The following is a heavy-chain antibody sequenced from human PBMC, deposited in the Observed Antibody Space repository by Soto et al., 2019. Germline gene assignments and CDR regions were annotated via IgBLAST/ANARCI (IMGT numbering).Heavy chain of an antibody. CDR1: GFNFGTSW. CDR2: IKGDGSAK. V-gene: IGHV3-7*05. D-gene: IGHD3-10*01. J-gene: IGHJ3*02. Sequence: EVQLVESGGGLVQPGGSLRLSCAASGFNFGTSWMTWVRQVPGKGLEWVANIKGDGSAKSYLDSVRGRFTVSRDNAENSLLLQMTILRAEDTALYYCARDVSPGSSGWYFDAFDIWGQGTMVTVS. CDR3: ARDVSPGSSGWYFDAFDI.